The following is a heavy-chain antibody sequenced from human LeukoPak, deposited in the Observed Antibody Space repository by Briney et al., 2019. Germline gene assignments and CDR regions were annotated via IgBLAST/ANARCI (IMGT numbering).Heavy chain of an antibody. V-gene: IGHV3-23*01. Sequence: GGSLRLSCAASGFTFSSYAMSWVRQAPGKGLEWVSAISGSGGSTYYADSVKGRFTISRDNSKNTLYLQMNSLRAEDTAVYYCAKENNPTSYYYDSSGYYFDYWDQGTLVTVSS. D-gene: IGHD3-22*01. J-gene: IGHJ4*02. CDR2: ISGSGGST. CDR1: GFTFSSYA. CDR3: AKENNPTSYYYDSSGYYFDY.